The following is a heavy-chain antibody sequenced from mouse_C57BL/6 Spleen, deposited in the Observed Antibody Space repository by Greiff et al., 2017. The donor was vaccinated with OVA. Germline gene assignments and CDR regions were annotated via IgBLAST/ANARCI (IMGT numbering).Heavy chain of an antibody. Sequence: EVMLVESGGDLVKPGGSLKLSCAASGFTFSSYGMSWVRQTPDKRLEWVATISSGGSYTYYPDSVKGRFTISRDNAKNTLYLQMSSLKSEDTAMYYCARRGVYYGSSSGYAMDYWGQGTSVTVSS. D-gene: IGHD1-1*01. CDR3: ARRGVYYGSSSGYAMDY. CDR2: ISSGGSYT. V-gene: IGHV5-6*02. CDR1: GFTFSSYG. J-gene: IGHJ4*01.